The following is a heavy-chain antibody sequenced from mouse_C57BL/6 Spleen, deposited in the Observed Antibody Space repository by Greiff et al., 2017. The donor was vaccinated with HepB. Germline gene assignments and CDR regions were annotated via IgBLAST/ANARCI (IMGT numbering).Heavy chain of an antibody. CDR3: ARPYYDPYAMDY. Sequence: VQLQQSGAELVRPGTSVKVSCKASGYAFSLYLIEWVKQGPEQGLEWIGVINPGSGGINYNEKFKGKATLTADKSSSTAYMQLSSLTSEDSAVYFCARPYYDPYAMDYWGQGTSVTVSS. CDR2: INPGSGGI. V-gene: IGHV1-54*01. CDR1: GYAFSLYL. D-gene: IGHD2-4*01. J-gene: IGHJ4*01.